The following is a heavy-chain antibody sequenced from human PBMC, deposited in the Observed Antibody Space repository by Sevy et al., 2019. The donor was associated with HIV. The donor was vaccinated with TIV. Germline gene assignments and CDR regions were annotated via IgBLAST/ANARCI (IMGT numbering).Heavy chain of an antibody. J-gene: IGHJ4*02. V-gene: IGHV3-33*01. CDR1: GFTFRSFD. CDR3: ARDLGSGWFPLDY. D-gene: IGHD6-19*01. CDR2: IYYDGRSK. Sequence: GGSLRLSCAASGFTFRSFDMHWVRQAPGKGPEWVALIYYDGRSKYYADSVKGRFIISRDNSDNTLYLQMNNLGAEDTAVYYCARDLGSGWFPLDYWGQGILVTVSS.